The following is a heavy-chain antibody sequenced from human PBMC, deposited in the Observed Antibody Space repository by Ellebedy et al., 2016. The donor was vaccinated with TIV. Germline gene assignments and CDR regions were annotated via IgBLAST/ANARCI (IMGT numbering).Heavy chain of an antibody. CDR2: ISGRGEST. CDR1: GFIFSDYA. D-gene: IGHD3-22*01. CDR3: ATRGHSIGWFAD. Sequence: PGGSLRLSCATSGFIFSDYAISWVRQPPGKGLEWVSTISGRGESTFAADSVKGRFTISRDFSKRTVYLQMNSLRVEDTAVYFCATRGHSIGWFADWGQGTLVTV. V-gene: IGHV3-23*01. J-gene: IGHJ5*02.